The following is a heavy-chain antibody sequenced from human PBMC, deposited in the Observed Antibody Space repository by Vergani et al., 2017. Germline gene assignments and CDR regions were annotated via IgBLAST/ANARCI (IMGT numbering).Heavy chain of an antibody. CDR3: ARDQHGILTGSPYWYFDL. J-gene: IGHJ2*01. CDR2: ISWNSGNI. V-gene: IGHV3-9*01. Sequence: EVQLVESGGGLVQPGRSLRLSCAASGFTFDDYAMHWVRQAPGKGLEWVSGISWNSGNIGYADSVKGRFTISRGNAKNSLYLQMNSLRAEDTAVYSCARDQHGILTGSPYWYFDLWGRGTLVTVSS. D-gene: IGHD7-27*01. CDR1: GFTFDDYA.